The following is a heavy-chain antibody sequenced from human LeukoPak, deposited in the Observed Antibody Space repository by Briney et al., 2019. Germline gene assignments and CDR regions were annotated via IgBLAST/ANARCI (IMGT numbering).Heavy chain of an antibody. Sequence: GGSLRLSCAASGFTLSSYGMHWDRQAPGKGLEWVAFIEKDGNTKYYTDSVRGRFAISRDNSKNTLYLQMSSLRTEDTAMFYCTKARDFWTRRFFDYWGQGTLVTVFS. CDR1: GFTLSSYG. CDR2: IEKDGNTK. J-gene: IGHJ4*02. CDR3: TKARDFWTRRFFDY. D-gene: IGHD3/OR15-3a*01. V-gene: IGHV3-30*02.